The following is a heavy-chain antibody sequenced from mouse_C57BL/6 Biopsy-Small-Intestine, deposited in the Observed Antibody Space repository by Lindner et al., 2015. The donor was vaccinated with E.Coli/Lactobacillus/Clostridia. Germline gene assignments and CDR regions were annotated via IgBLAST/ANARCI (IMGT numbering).Heavy chain of an antibody. CDR3: ASWGNFEN. V-gene: IGHV1-54*01. CDR2: INPGSGGT. J-gene: IGHJ2*01. D-gene: IGHD4-1*01. CDR1: GYAFANFL. Sequence: QLQESGAELVRPGTSVKVSCKASGYAFANFLIEWVKQRPGQGLEWIGVINPGSGGTVYNEKFKGKATLTSDKSSSTAYMQLSSLTSGDSAVYFCASWGNFENWGQGTTLTASS.